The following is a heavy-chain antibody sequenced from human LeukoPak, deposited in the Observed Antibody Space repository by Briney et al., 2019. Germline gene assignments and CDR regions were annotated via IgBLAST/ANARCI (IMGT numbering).Heavy chain of an antibody. CDR1: GCSISSGGYS. CDR3: ARAAGREIVNMGFDY. J-gene: IGHJ4*02. D-gene: IGHD3-10*01. CDR2: IYHSGST. Sequence: SETLSLTCAVSGCSISSGGYSWSWIRQPPGKGLEWIGYIYHSGSTYYNPSLNSLVTISVDTSKNPFSLKLSSVTAADPAVYYCARAAGREIVNMGFDYWGQGTLVTVSS. V-gene: IGHV4-30-2*01.